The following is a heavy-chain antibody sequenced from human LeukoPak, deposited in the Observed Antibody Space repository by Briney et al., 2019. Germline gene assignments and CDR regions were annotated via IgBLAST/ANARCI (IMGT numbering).Heavy chain of an antibody. Sequence: ASVKLSCKASGYTFTSYGISWVRQAPGQGLEWMGWISAYNGNTNYAQKLQGRVTMTTDTSTSTACMELRSLRSDDTAVYYCAREGPYSGSYFSPWGQGTLVTVSS. D-gene: IGHD1-26*01. J-gene: IGHJ5*02. CDR1: GYTFTSYG. V-gene: IGHV1-18*01. CDR3: AREGPYSGSYFSP. CDR2: ISAYNGNT.